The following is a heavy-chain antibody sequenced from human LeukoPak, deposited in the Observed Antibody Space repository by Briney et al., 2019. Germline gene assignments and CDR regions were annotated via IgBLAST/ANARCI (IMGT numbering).Heavy chain of an antibody. V-gene: IGHV4-34*01. CDR3: ARAASSSWYVDY. CDR1: GGSFSGYY. J-gene: IGHJ4*02. D-gene: IGHD6-13*01. Sequence: SETLSLTCAVYGGSFSGYYWSWIRQPPGKGLEWIGEINHSGSTNYNPSLKSRVTISVDTSKNQFSLKLSSVTAADTAVYYCARAASSSWYVDYWGQGTLVTVSP. CDR2: INHSGST.